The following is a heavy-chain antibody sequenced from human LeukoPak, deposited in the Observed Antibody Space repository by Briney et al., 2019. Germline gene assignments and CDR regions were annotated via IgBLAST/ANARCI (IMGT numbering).Heavy chain of an antibody. CDR3: AVPKRGYSSSWFDY. V-gene: IGHV3-30*03. CDR2: ISYDGSNK. D-gene: IGHD6-13*01. J-gene: IGHJ4*02. CDR1: GFTFSSYG. Sequence: GGSLRLSCAASGFTFSSYGMHWVRQAPGKGREWVAVISYDGSNKYYADSVKGRFTISRDNSKNTLYLQMNSLRAEDTAVYYCAVPKRGYSSSWFDYWGQGTLVTVSS.